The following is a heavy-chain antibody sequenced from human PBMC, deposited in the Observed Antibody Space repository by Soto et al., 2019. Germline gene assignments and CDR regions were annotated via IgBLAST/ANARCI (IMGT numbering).Heavy chain of an antibody. CDR3: AKVHSYDYFWGSFEVDAFDI. CDR2: ISGSGDST. D-gene: IGHD3-16*01. V-gene: IGHV3-23*01. CDR1: GFTFSSYA. Sequence: GGSLRLSCAASGFTFSSYAMSWVRQAPGKGLEWVSTISGSGDSTYYADSVKGRFTISRDNSRNTLYLQMNSLRAEDTAVYYCAKVHSYDYFWGSFEVDAFDIWGQGTVVTVSS. J-gene: IGHJ3*02.